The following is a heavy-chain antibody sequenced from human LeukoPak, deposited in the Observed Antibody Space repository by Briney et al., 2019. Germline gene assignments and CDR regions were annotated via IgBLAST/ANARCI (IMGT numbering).Heavy chain of an antibody. CDR3: ARESDMVGNFFDY. V-gene: IGHV1-69*13. D-gene: IGHD5-12*01. J-gene: IGHJ4*02. CDR1: GGTFISYA. Sequence: ASVKVSCKASGGTFISYAISWVRQAPGQGLEWMGGIIPIFGTANYAQKFQGRVTITADESTSTAYMELSSLRSEDTAVYYCARESDMVGNFFDYWGQGTLVTVSS. CDR2: IIPIFGTA.